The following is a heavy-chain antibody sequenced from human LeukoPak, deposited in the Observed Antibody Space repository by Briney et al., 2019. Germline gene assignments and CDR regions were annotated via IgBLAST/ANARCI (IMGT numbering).Heavy chain of an antibody. D-gene: IGHD2-21*02. Sequence: ASVKVSCKASGYTFAFYGYSWVRQAPGQGLEWIGWISAYNGNTNYAPKLQGRVTMTTETSASTAFMEVRSLRSDDTAVYYCARTQDVTYFYYYMDVWGEGTTVTVSS. V-gene: IGHV1-18*01. CDR3: ARTQDVTYFYYYMDV. CDR2: ISAYNGNT. CDR1: GYTFAFYG. J-gene: IGHJ6*03.